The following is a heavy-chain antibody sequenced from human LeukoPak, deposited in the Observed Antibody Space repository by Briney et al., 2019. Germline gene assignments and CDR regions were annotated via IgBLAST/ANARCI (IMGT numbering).Heavy chain of an antibody. J-gene: IGHJ4*02. Sequence: GASVKVSCKASGYTFTGYYMHWVRQAPGQGLEWMGWISAYTGNTNYAQKLQGRVTMTTDTSTSTAYMELRSLRSDDTAVYYCARERSSGWYYELDYWGQGTLVTVSS. CDR1: GYTFTGYY. D-gene: IGHD6-19*01. CDR2: ISAYTGNT. CDR3: ARERSSGWYYELDY. V-gene: IGHV1-18*04.